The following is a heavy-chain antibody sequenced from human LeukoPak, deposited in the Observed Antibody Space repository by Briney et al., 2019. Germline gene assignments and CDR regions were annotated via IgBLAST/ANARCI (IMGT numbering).Heavy chain of an antibody. CDR2: INHSGST. Sequence: SETLSLTCAVHGGSFSGYYWSWIRQPPGKGLEWIGEINHSGSTNYNPSLKSRVTISVDTSKNQFSLKLSSVTAADTAVYYCARVLPAAPNWFDPWGQGTLVTVSS. D-gene: IGHD2-2*01. CDR3: ARVLPAAPNWFDP. V-gene: IGHV4-34*01. J-gene: IGHJ5*02. CDR1: GGSFSGYY.